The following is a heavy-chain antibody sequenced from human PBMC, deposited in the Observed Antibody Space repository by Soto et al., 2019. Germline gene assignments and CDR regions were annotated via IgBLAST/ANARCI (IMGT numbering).Heavy chain of an antibody. J-gene: IGHJ3*02. Sequence: ASVKVSCKVSGYTLTELSMHWVRQAPGKGLEWMGGFDPEDGETIYAQKFQGRVTMTEDTSTDAAYMELSSLRSEDTAVYYCAIRAAAGSDAFDIWGQGTMVTVSS. D-gene: IGHD6-13*01. CDR3: AIRAAAGSDAFDI. V-gene: IGHV1-24*01. CDR1: GYTLTELS. CDR2: FDPEDGET.